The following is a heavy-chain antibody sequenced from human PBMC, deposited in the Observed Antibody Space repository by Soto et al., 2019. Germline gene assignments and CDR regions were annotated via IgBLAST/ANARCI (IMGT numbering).Heavy chain of an antibody. Sequence: EVQLLESGGGLVQPGGSLRLSCAASGFTFSRYAMSWVRQAPGKGLEWVSGISNSGSSTYYADSVKGRFTISRDNSKNTIYVQMNSLIAEDTAVYYCAKDSGSGYPFDYWGQGTLVTVSS. D-gene: IGHD6-19*01. V-gene: IGHV3-23*01. CDR1: GFTFSRYA. J-gene: IGHJ4*02. CDR2: ISNSGSST. CDR3: AKDSGSGYPFDY.